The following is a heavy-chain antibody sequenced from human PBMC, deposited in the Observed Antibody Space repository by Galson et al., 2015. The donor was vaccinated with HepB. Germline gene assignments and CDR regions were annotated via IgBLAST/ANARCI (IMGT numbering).Heavy chain of an antibody. D-gene: IGHD1-26*01. V-gene: IGHV3-72*01. J-gene: IGHJ5*01. CDR3: ARGSLRGGSFDS. CDR2: VRTKLKSYTT. CDR1: GFPLSDHH. Sequence: SLRLSCAASGFPLSDHHMGWVRQAPGKGLEWVGRVRTKLKSYTTEYAASGRGRFSGSRDDSKNSMYLQMMSLEIEDSAECYCARGSLRGGSFDSWGQGTLVTVSS.